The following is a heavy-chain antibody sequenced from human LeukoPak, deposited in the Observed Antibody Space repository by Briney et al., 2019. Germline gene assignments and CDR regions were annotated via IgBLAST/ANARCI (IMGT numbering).Heavy chain of an antibody. CDR1: GFPFSSYW. D-gene: IGHD3-9*01. CDR2: IYNDGSRT. CDR3: AKEAILTGYLDY. J-gene: IGHJ4*02. Sequence: QPGGSLRLSRAASGFPFSSYWMHWVRQAPGKGLLWVSRIYNDGSRTTYADSVKGRFTISGDNAKNTLFLQMNSLRAEDTAVYYCAKEAILTGYLDYWGQGTLVTVSS. V-gene: IGHV3-74*01.